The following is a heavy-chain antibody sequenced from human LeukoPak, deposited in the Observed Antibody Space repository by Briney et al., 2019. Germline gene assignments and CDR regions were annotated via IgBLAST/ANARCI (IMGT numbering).Heavy chain of an antibody. CDR2: ISSSSSYI. V-gene: IGHV3-21*01. Sequence: GGSLRLSCAASGFTFSSSWMYWVRQAPGKGLQWVSSISSSSSYIYYADSVKGRFTISRDNANNSLYLQMNSLRAEDTAEYYCARVAYYDILTGYYGMDVWGQGTTVTVSS. CDR1: GFTFSSSW. J-gene: IGHJ6*02. CDR3: ARVAYYDILTGYYGMDV. D-gene: IGHD3-9*01.